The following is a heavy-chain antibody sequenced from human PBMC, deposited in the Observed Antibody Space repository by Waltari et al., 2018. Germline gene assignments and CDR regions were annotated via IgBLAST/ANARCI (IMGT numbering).Heavy chain of an antibody. J-gene: IGHJ4*02. Sequence: QVQLVQSGAEVKKPGASVKVSCKASGYTFTSYGISWVRQAPGHGLGWMGWVSAYNGNTNYAQKLQGRVTMTTDTSTSTAYMELRSLRSDDTAVYYCARHYDFWSGYYPPHYYFDYWGQGTLVTVSS. CDR1: GYTFTSYG. D-gene: IGHD3-3*01. CDR2: VSAYNGNT. V-gene: IGHV1-18*01. CDR3: ARHYDFWSGYYPPHYYFDY.